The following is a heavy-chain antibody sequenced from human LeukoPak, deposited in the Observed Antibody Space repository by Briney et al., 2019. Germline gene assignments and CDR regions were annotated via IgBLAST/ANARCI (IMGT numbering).Heavy chain of an antibody. D-gene: IGHD3-16*01. V-gene: IGHV4-4*02. CDR2: VNLQGRT. CDR1: GGSITQTNW. CDR3: AREGGPYRPLDY. J-gene: IGHJ4*02. Sequence: SETLSLTCDVSGGSITQTNWTWVRQPPGKGLEWIGEVNLQGRTNYNPSLVGRVAISVDTSENHVSLQLTSVTAADTAVYYCAREGGPYRPLDYSGQGTLVTVS.